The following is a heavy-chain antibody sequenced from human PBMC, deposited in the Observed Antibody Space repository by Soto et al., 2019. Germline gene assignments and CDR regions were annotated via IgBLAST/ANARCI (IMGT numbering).Heavy chain of an antibody. CDR2: IYTTGD. CDR3: AGGDHWRLVDY. Sequence: PSETLSLTCTVSGDSITTRYWSCIRQPPGKGLEWIGYIYTTGDNYNPSLMSRASMSLDTSKNLFSLRLRSVTAADTAVYYCAGGDHWRLVDYWGRGNLVTVSS. D-gene: IGHD3-16*01. CDR1: GDSITTRY. J-gene: IGHJ4*02. V-gene: IGHV4-4*09.